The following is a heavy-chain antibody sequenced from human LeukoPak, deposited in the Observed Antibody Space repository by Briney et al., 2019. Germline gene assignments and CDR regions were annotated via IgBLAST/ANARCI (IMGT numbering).Heavy chain of an antibody. V-gene: IGHV4-30-4*01. Sequence: SQTLSLTCTVSDGSFSSGDYYWSWIRQPPGKGLEWIGYIYYSGSTYYNPSLKSRVTVSVDTSKNQFSLKLSSVTAADTAVYYCARDSDYYYYGMDAWGQGTTVTVSS. CDR3: ARDSDYYYYGMDA. CDR2: IYYSGST. J-gene: IGHJ6*02. CDR1: DGSFSSGDYY. D-gene: IGHD3-10*01.